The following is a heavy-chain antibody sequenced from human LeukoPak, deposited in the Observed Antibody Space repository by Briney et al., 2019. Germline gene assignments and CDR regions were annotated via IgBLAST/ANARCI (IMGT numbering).Heavy chain of an antibody. V-gene: IGHV1-8*01. D-gene: IGHD2-2*01. CDR1: GYTFTSYD. CDR3: ARADIVVVPAATDPYYYYGMDV. CDR2: MNPNCGNT. Sequence: ASVKVSCKASGYTFTSYDINWVRQATGQGLEWMGWMNPNCGNTGYAQKFQGRVTMTRNTSISTAYMELSSLRSEDTAVYHCARADIVVVPAATDPYYYYGMDVWGQGTTVTVSS. J-gene: IGHJ6*02.